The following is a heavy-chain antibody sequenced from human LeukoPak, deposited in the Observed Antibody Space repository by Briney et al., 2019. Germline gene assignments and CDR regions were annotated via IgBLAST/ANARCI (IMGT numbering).Heavy chain of an antibody. Sequence: SETLSLTCAVYGGSFSGYYWSWIRQPPGKGLEWIGEINHSGSTNYNPSLKSRVTISVDTSKNQFSLKLSSVTAADTAVYYCARRERGPYYYGSGSPFDPWGQGTLVTVSS. CDR2: INHSGST. V-gene: IGHV4-34*01. D-gene: IGHD3-10*01. CDR1: GGSFSGYY. CDR3: ARRERGPYYYGSGSPFDP. J-gene: IGHJ5*02.